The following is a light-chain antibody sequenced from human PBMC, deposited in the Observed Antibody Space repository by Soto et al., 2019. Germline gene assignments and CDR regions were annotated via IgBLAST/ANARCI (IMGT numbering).Light chain of an antibody. J-gene: IGKJ2*01. CDR2: GAS. CDR3: QQYNKWPPLYT. V-gene: IGKV3-15*01. Sequence: EIVMTQSPVILSVSPGERATLSCRASQNVNSDLAWYQQKPGQAHRILIYGASTRATDIPARISGSGSGTDFTLTISSLQSEDFAVYYCQQYNKWPPLYTFGQGTKLEIK. CDR1: QNVNSD.